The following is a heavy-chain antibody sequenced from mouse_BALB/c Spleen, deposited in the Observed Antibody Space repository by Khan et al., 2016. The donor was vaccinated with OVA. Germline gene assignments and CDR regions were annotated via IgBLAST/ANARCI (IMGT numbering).Heavy chain of an antibody. Sequence: LVESGPELKKPGETVKISCKASGHTFTNFGMNWVKQAPGKGLKWMGWINTYTGEPTYADDFNGRFAFSLEASASTAYLQINNLTNEDSATDFCARPPYFSYAMDNGGQGTSVTVSS. CDR3: ARPPYFSYAMDN. J-gene: IGHJ4*01. CDR2: INTYTGEP. V-gene: IGHV9-3-1*01. CDR1: GHTFTNFG. D-gene: IGHD2-10*01.